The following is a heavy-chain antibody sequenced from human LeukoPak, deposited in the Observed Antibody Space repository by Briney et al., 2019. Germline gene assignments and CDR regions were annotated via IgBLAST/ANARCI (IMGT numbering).Heavy chain of an antibody. CDR2: ISGSGGST. CDR1: GFTFSSYG. J-gene: IGHJ4*02. D-gene: IGHD3-22*01. Sequence: QAGVSLRLSCAASGFTFSSYGTSWVRQAPGKGLEWVSAISGSGGSTYYADSVKGRFTISRDNSKNTLYLQMNSLRAEDTAVYYCAKLLYYYDSSQPYWGQGTLVTVSS. V-gene: IGHV3-23*01. CDR3: AKLLYYYDSSQPY.